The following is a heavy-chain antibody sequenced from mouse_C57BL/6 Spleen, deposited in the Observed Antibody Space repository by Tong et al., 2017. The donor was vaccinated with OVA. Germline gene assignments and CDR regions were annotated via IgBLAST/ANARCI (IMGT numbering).Heavy chain of an antibody. CDR3: ARGRSWFAY. V-gene: IGHV1-72*01. Sequence: VQLQESGAELVKPGASVKLSCKASGYTFTSYWMHWVKQRPGRGLEWIGGIDPNSGGTKYNEKFKSKATLTVDKPSSTAYMQLSSLTSEDSAVYYCARGRSWFAYWGQGTLVTVSA. CDR1: GYTFTSYW. CDR2: IDPNSGGT. J-gene: IGHJ3*01.